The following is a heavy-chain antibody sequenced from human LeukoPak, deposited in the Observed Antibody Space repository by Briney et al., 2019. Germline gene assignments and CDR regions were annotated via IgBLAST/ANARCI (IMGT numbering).Heavy chain of an antibody. V-gene: IGHV1-69*04. CDR2: IIPILGIA. D-gene: IGHD5-18*01. Sequence: GASVTVSCKASGGTFSSYAISWVRHAPGQGLEWMGRIIPILGIANYAQKFQGRVTITADKSTSTAYMELSSLRSEDTAVYYCAILLLDTAMAVDYWGQGTLVTVSS. CDR3: AILLLDTAMAVDY. CDR1: GGTFSSYA. J-gene: IGHJ4*02.